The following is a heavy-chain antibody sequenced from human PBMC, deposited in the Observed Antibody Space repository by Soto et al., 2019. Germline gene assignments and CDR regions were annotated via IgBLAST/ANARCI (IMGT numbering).Heavy chain of an antibody. D-gene: IGHD6-13*01. CDR2: ISYDGSTI. J-gene: IGHJ4*02. CDR1: GFTFSSYA. CDR3: AKVGGSSGWYRFYFDY. Sequence: ESGGGVVQPGRSLRLSCAASGFTFSSYAMHWVRQAPGKGLEWVAVISYDGSTIYYADSVKGRFTISRDNSKNTLNLEMHSLRAEDTAVYYCAKVGGSSGWYRFYFDYWGQGTLVTVSS. V-gene: IGHV3-30*18.